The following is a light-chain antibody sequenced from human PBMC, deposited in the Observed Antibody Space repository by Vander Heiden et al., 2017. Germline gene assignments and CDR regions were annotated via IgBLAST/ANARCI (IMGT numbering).Light chain of an antibody. CDR2: AAS. Sequence: IQLTQSPSPLSASVGDRVTITCRASQGISSYLAWYQQKPGKAPKLLIYAASTLQSGVPSRFSGSGSGTDFTLTISSLQPEDFATYYCQQLNSYPRTFGQGTKVEI. CDR1: QGISSY. CDR3: QQLNSYPRT. J-gene: IGKJ1*01. V-gene: IGKV1-9*01.